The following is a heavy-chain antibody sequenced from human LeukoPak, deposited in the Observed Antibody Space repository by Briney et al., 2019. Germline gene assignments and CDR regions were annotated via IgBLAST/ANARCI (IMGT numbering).Heavy chain of an antibody. V-gene: IGHV4-61*02. CDR1: GGTISSESYY. J-gene: IGHJ3*02. Sequence: SETQSLTCTVSGGTISSESYYWSWIRQPAGKGLEWIGRIYTSGRTNCNPSLKSRVTISVDTSKNQFSLKLNSVTAADMAVYYCARDMTGSGWYDAFDIWGQGTMVAVSS. CDR2: IYTSGRT. CDR3: ARDMTGSGWYDAFDI. D-gene: IGHD6-19*01.